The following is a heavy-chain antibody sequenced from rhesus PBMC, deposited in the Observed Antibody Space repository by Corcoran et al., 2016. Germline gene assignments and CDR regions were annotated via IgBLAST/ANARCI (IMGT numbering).Heavy chain of an antibody. V-gene: IGHV4-169*02. Sequence: QLQLQESGPGLVKPSETLSVTCAVSGGSISSRYWSWIRQAPGKGLGWIGYISGSGRSTNSHLARKGRVTLSVDTSKNQLCRMLCAGHAADTAVYYCARDRTPARPWGQGVLVTVSS. CDR2: ISGSGRST. J-gene: IGHJ4*01. CDR3: ARDRTPARP. CDR1: GGSISSRY.